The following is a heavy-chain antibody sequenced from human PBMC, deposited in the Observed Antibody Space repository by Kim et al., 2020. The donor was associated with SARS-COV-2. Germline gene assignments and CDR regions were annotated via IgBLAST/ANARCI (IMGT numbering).Heavy chain of an antibody. Sequence: GGSLRLSCAASGFTFSSYEMNWVRQAPGKGLEWVSYISSSGSTIYYADSVKGRFTISRDNAKNSLYLQMNSLRAEDTAVYYCARDRIIAAAGTRWYFDLWGRGTLVTVSS. D-gene: IGHD6-13*01. CDR2: ISSSGSTI. CDR3: ARDRIIAAAGTRWYFDL. CDR1: GFTFSSYE. J-gene: IGHJ2*01. V-gene: IGHV3-48*03.